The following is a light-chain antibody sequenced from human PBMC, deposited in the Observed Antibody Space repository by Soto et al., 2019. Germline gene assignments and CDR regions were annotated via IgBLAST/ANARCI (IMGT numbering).Light chain of an antibody. J-gene: IGLJ1*01. Sequence: QLVLTQPASVSGSPGQSITISCTGTSSDVGDYNYVSWYQQHPGKAPKLMIFEVTNRPSGVSNRFSGSKSGNTASLTISGLQAEDEADYYCSSYRSSSTLAYVFGTGTKLTVL. CDR1: SSDVGDYNY. V-gene: IGLV2-14*01. CDR3: SSYRSSSTLAYV. CDR2: EVT.